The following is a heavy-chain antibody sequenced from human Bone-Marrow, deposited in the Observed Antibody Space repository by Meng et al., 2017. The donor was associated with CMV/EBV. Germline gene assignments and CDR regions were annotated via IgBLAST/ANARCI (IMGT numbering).Heavy chain of an antibody. J-gene: IGHJ6*02. D-gene: IGHD3-22*01. CDR3: ARDLVVYYYYGMDV. Sequence: GGSLRLSCAASGYTFSGYWMHWVRQVPGRGLVWVSRINSDGSSTNYADSVKGRFTISRDNAKNSLYLQMNSLRAEDTAVYYCARDLVVYYYYGMDVWGQGTTVTVSS. V-gene: IGHV3-74*01. CDR2: INSDGSST. CDR1: GYTFSGYW.